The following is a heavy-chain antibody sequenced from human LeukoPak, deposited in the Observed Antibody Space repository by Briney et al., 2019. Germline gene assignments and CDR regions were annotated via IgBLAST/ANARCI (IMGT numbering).Heavy chain of an antibody. J-gene: IGHJ4*02. D-gene: IGHD6-19*01. V-gene: IGHV4-34*01. CDR2: IDHRRST. CDR1: GESLSGFY. Sequence: SETLSLTCAVYGESLSGFYWRCMREPPGRGREWIGEIDHRRSTNYNPSLKSRVTISVDTSKNQLSLKLSSMTAADTAVYYCARQWLVSPLFDYWGQGTLVTVSS. CDR3: ARQWLVSPLFDY.